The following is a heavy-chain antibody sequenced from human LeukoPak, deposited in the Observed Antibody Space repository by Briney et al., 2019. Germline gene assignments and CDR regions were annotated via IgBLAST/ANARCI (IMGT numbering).Heavy chain of an antibody. D-gene: IGHD3-22*01. CDR2: IYSGGST. CDR3: ARDAHYYDSSGYYYYYGMDV. Sequence: PGGSLRLSCAASGLTFSSYAMSWVRQAPGKGLEWVSVIYSGGSTYYADSVEGRFTISRDNSKNTLYLQMNSLRAEDTAVYYCARDAHYYDSSGYYYYYGMDVWGQGTTVTVSS. CDR1: GLTFSSYA. J-gene: IGHJ6*02. V-gene: IGHV3-53*01.